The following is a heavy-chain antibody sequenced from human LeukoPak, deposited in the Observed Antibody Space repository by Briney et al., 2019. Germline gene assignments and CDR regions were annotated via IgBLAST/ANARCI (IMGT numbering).Heavy chain of an antibody. J-gene: IGHJ4*02. D-gene: IGHD3-22*01. CDR1: GGSISSGSYY. V-gene: IGHV4-61*02. Sequence: PSQTLSPTCTVSGGSISSGSYYWSWIRQPAGKGLEWIGRIYTSGSTNYNPSLKSRVTISVDTSKNQFSLKLSSVTAADAAVYYCAREGYYDSSGYSTGGYFDYWGQGTLVTVSS. CDR3: AREGYYDSSGYSTGGYFDY. CDR2: IYTSGST.